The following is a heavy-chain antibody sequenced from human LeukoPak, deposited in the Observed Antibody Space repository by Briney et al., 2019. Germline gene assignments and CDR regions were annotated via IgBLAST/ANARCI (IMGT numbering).Heavy chain of an antibody. CDR1: GFTFSSYA. Sequence: PGRSLRLSCAASGFTFSSYAMHWVRQAPGEGLEWVAVISYDGSNKYYADSVKGRFTISRDNSKNTLYLQMNSLRAEDTAVYYCARDCLQPTYYGSGIGGMDVWGKGTTVTVSS. CDR2: ISYDGSNK. J-gene: IGHJ6*04. D-gene: IGHD3-10*01. V-gene: IGHV3-30*04. CDR3: ARDCLQPTYYGSGIGGMDV.